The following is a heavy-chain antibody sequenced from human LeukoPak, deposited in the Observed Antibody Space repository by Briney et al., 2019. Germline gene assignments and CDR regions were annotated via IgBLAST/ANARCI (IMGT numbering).Heavy chain of an antibody. V-gene: IGHV4-39*01. J-gene: IGHJ3*02. CDR1: GGSISSSSYY. CDR3: ARRADFSMIVVADVFDI. D-gene: IGHD3-22*01. Sequence: SETLSLTCSVSGGSISSSSYYWGWIRQPPGKGLEWIGRIYYSGSTYYNPSLKSRVTISVDTSKNQFSLKLTSVTAADTAVYYCARRADFSMIVVADVFDIWGQGTMVTVSS. CDR2: IYYSGST.